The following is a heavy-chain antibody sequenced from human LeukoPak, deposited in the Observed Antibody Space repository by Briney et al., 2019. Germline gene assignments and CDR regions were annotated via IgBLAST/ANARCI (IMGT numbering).Heavy chain of an antibody. J-gene: IGHJ6*02. CDR1: GGSVSRNNAA. Sequence: SQTLSLTCAISGGSVSRNNAAWSWIRQSPSRGLEWLGRTYYRSKWYNEYAVSVKSRITINPDTSKNQFSLHLNSVTPEDTAVYYCSGQSSSWSYYYGMDVWGQGTTVTVSS. D-gene: IGHD6-13*01. CDR3: SGQSSSWSYYYGMDV. CDR2: TYYRSKWYN. V-gene: IGHV6-1*01.